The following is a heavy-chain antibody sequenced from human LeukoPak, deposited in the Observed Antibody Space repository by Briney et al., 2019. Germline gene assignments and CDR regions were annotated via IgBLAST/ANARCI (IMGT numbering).Heavy chain of an antibody. J-gene: IGHJ6*02. CDR2: IYYSGST. CDR1: GGSISSCGYY. V-gene: IGHV4-31*03. D-gene: IGHD2-2*01. CDR3: ARSIVVVRRNYYGMDV. Sequence: SETLSLTCTVSGGSISSCGYYWSWIRQHPGKGLEWIGYIYYSGSTYYNPSLKSRVTISVDTSKNQFSLKLTSVTAADTAVYYCARSIVVVRRNYYGMDVWGQGTTVTVSS.